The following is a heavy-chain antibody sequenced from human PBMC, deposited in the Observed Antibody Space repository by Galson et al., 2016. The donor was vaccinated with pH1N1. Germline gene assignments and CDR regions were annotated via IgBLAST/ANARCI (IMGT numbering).Heavy chain of an antibody. Sequence: QSGAEVKKPGESLKISCKGSGSSFTTSWIGWVRQMPGKGLEWMGIIYAGDSDTRYSPSFQGQVTISVDKSINTAYLQWSSLEASDTAMYYCARCPGSKTASVWVDYWGQGTLVTVSS. J-gene: IGHJ4*02. CDR1: GSSFTTSW. V-gene: IGHV5-51*01. CDR2: IYAGDSDT. CDR3: ARCPGSKTASVWVDY. D-gene: IGHD3-16*01.